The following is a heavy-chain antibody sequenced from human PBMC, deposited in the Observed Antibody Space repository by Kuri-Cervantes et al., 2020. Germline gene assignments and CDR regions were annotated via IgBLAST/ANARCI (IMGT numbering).Heavy chain of an antibody. J-gene: IGHJ6*02. CDR1: GYTFTSYA. D-gene: IGHD4-23*01. Sequence: ASVKVSCKASGYTFTSYAMHWVRQAPGQRLEWMGWINAVNGNTKYSQKFQGRVTITRDTSASTAYMELSSLRSEDTAVYYCARSAVVTPSYYYYGMDVWGQGTTVTVSS. V-gene: IGHV1-3*01. CDR2: INAVNGNT. CDR3: ARSAVVTPSYYYYGMDV.